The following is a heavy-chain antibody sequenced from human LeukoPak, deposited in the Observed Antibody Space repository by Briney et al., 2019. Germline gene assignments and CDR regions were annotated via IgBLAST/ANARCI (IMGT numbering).Heavy chain of an antibody. D-gene: IGHD5-12*01. Sequence: PSETLSLTCTVSGGSISSYYWSWLRQPPGKELEWIGYIYTSGSTDYNPSLKSRVTISVDTSKNQFSLKLSSVTAADTAVYYCARSGYSGYDFNYFDCWGQGTLVTVSS. J-gene: IGHJ4*02. V-gene: IGHV4-4*09. CDR2: IYTSGST. CDR1: GGSISSYY. CDR3: ARSGYSGYDFNYFDC.